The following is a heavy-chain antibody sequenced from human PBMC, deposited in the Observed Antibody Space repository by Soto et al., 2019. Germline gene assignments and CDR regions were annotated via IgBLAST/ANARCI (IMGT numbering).Heavy chain of an antibody. J-gene: IGHJ6*02. D-gene: IGHD3-10*01. CDR1: GGSISSSSYY. V-gene: IGHV4-39*01. CDR2: IYYSGST. CDR3: ARIEILYYYYGTDV. Sequence: QLQLQESGPGLVKPSETLSLTCTVSGGSISSSSYYWGWIRQPPGKGLEWIGSIYYSGSTYYNPSLKSRVTISVDTSKNQFSLKLSSVTAADTAVYYCARIEILYYYYGTDVWGQGTTVTVSS.